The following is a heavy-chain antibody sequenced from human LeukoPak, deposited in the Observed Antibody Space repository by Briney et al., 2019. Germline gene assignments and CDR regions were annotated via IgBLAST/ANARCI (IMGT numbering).Heavy chain of an antibody. V-gene: IGHV1-18*01. CDR2: ITAYNGNT. CDR3: ARDPKWELLSPIPYYFDY. D-gene: IGHD1-26*01. J-gene: IGHJ4*02. Sequence: ASVKVSCKASGYNFISYGITWVRQAPGQGLEWMGWITAYNGNTNYAQKLQGRVTMTTDTSTSTAYMELRSLRSDDTAAYYCARDPKWELLSPIPYYFDYWGQGTLVTVSS. CDR1: GYNFISYG.